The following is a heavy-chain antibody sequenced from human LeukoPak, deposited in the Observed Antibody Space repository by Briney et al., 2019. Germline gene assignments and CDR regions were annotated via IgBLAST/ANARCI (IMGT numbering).Heavy chain of an antibody. CDR1: GGSISSSNW. D-gene: IGHD3-9*01. J-gene: IGHJ3*02. Sequence: SETLSLTCAVSGGSISSSNWWSWIRQPPGKGLEWIGEIYHSGSTNYNPSLKSRVTISVDKSKTQFSLKLSSVTAEDTAVYYCARVGYYDILTGYYKSPYGAFDIWGQGTMVTVSS. CDR2: IYHSGST. V-gene: IGHV4-4*02. CDR3: ARVGYYDILTGYYKSPYGAFDI.